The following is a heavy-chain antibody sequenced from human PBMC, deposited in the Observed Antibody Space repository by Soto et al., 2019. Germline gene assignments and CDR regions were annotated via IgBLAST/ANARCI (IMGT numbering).Heavy chain of an antibody. V-gene: IGHV3-30*18. J-gene: IGHJ4*02. Sequence: PGGSLRLSCAASGFPFSIYGMHLVRQAPGKGLEWVAVISYDGSNKYYADSVKGRFTISRDNSKNTLYLQMNSLRAEDTAVYYCAKAESGYCSGGSRLLPDYWGQGTLVTVSS. D-gene: IGHD2-15*01. CDR3: AKAESGYCSGGSRLLPDY. CDR2: ISYDGSNK. CDR1: GFPFSIYG.